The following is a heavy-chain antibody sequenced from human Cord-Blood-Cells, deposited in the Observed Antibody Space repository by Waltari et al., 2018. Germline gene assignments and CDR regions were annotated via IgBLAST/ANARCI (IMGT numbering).Heavy chain of an antibody. CDR1: GYSISSGYY. J-gene: IGHJ5*02. CDR2: IYHSGST. D-gene: IGHD2-21*02. V-gene: IGHV4-38-2*02. CDR3: ARGDRNWFDP. Sequence: QVQLQESGPGLVKPSETLSLTCTVSGYSISSGYYCGWLRQPPGKGLAWIGSIYHSGSTYYNPSLKSRVTISVDTSKNQFSLKLSSVTAADTAVYYCARGDRNWFDPWGQGTLVTVSS.